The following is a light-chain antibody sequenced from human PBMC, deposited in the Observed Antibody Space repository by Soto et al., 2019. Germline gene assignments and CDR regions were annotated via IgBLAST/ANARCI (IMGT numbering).Light chain of an antibody. CDR2: DVY. Sequence: QSALTQPASVSGSPGQSITISCTGTSSDVGGYNFVSWYQQHPGKAPKLMIYDVYNRPSGVSSRFSGSKSGNTASLTISGLQAEDEAEYYCSSYTSTNTLVFGTGTKLTVL. V-gene: IGLV2-14*01. J-gene: IGLJ1*01. CDR3: SSYTSTNTLV. CDR1: SSDVGGYNF.